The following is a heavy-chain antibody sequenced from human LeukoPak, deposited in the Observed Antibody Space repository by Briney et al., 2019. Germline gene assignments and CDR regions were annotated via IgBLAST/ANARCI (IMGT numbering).Heavy chain of an antibody. V-gene: IGHV3-74*01. CDR1: GFTFSSYW. CDR2: INTDGSST. J-gene: IGHJ1*01. Sequence: GGSLRLSCAASGFTFSSYWMHWVRQAPGKGLVWVSRINTDGSSTSYADSVKGRFTISRDNAKNTLYLQMNSLRAEDTAVYYCARLDCSGGSCSTYQYFQHWGQGTLVTVSS. D-gene: IGHD2-15*01. CDR3: ARLDCSGGSCSTYQYFQH.